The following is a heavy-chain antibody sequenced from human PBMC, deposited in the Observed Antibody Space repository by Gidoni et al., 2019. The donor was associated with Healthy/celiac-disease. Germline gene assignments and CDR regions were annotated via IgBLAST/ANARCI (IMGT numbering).Heavy chain of an antibody. CDR1: GFTFSNAW. D-gene: IGHD3-22*01. CDR2: IKSKTDGGTT. J-gene: IGHJ3*02. Sequence: EVQLVESGGGLVKPGGSLRLSCAAPGFTFSNAWMSWVRQAPGKGLEWVGRIKSKTDGGTTDYAAPVKGRFTISRDDSKNTLYLQMNSLKTEDTAVYYCTTARRGYYYDSSGYYFFRWDAFDIWGQGTMVTVSS. V-gene: IGHV3-15*01. CDR3: TTARRGYYYDSSGYYFFRWDAFDI.